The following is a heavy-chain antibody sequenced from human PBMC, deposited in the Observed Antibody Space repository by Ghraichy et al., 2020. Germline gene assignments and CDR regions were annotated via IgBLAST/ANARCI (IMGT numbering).Heavy chain of an antibody. Sequence: SETPSLTCTVSGDSFTTSYWTWIRQPAGKGLEWIGRISASGSTYQNPSLRSRISMSVDTSKNTFSLRLTSVTAADTAVYYCARDDLVGGGGRNWFHPWGQGRRVTVSA. CDR1: GDSFTTSY. CDR3: ARDDLVGGGGRNWFHP. J-gene: IGHJ5*02. CDR2: ISASGST. D-gene: IGHD3-16*01. V-gene: IGHV4-4*07.